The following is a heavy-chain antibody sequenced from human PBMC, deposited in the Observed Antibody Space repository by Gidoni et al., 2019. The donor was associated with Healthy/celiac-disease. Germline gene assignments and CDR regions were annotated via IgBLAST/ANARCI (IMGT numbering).Heavy chain of an antibody. V-gene: IGHV5-51*01. CDR3: ARRLGYCSGGSCPPPDY. Sequence: EVQLVQSGAEVKKPGESLKISCKGSGYSFTSYWIGWVRQMPGKGLEWMGISYPGDSDTRYSPSYQGQVTISADKSISTAYLQWSSLKASDTAMYYCARRLGYCSGGSCPPPDYWGQGTLVTVSS. CDR2: SYPGDSDT. J-gene: IGHJ4*02. CDR1: GYSFTSYW. D-gene: IGHD2-15*01.